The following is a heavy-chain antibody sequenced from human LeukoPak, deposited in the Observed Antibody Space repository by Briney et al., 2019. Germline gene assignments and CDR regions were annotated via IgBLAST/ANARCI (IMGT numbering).Heavy chain of an antibody. D-gene: IGHD5-12*01. J-gene: IGHJ4*02. V-gene: IGHV3-74*01. Sequence: GGSLRLSCAASGFTFSSYWMHWVRQAPGKGLVWVSRINTDGSSTTYADSVKGRFTISRDNAKSTLYLQMNSLRAEDTAVYYCARARYSGYDGAFDYWGQGILVTVSS. CDR2: INTDGSST. CDR1: GFTFSSYW. CDR3: ARARYSGYDGAFDY.